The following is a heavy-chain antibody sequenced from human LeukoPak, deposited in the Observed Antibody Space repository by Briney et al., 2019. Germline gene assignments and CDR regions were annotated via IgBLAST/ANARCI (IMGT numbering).Heavy chain of an antibody. Sequence: SVKVSCKASGGTFCSYAISWVRQAPGQGLEWMGGIIPIFGTANYAQKFQGRVTITADESTSTAYMELSSLRSEDTAVYYCARDRYCTNGVCYRGFNDYWGQGTLVTVSS. CDR2: IIPIFGTA. CDR3: ARDRYCTNGVCYRGFNDY. CDR1: GGTFCSYA. J-gene: IGHJ4*02. V-gene: IGHV1-69*13. D-gene: IGHD2-8*01.